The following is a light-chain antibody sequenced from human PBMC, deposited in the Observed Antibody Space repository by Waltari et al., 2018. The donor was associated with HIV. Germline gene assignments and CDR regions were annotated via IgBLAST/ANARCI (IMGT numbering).Light chain of an antibody. CDR2: GAS. CDR3: QQYATSPRT. J-gene: IGKJ1*01. CDR1: QSVSSRS. V-gene: IGKV3-20*01. Sequence: EIVLTQSPGTLSLSPGDRATLSCRASQSVSSRSLAWYQQRPGQAPRLLISGASSRATGIPDRFSGSGSGTDFSLTISRLEPEDFAVYYCQQYATSPRTFGQGTKVEIK.